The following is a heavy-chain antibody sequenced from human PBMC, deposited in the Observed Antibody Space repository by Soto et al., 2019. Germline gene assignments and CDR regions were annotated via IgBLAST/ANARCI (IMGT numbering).Heavy chain of an antibody. D-gene: IGHD3-3*01. J-gene: IGHJ4*02. CDR1: GFTFSSYS. V-gene: IGHV3-48*01. Sequence: TGGSLRLSCAASGFTFSSYSMNWVRQAPGKGLEWVSYISSSSSTIYYADSVKGRFTISRDNAKNSLYLQMNSLRAEDTAVYYCASRGDYDFWSGPDYWGQGTLVTVSS. CDR3: ASRGDYDFWSGPDY. CDR2: ISSSSSTI.